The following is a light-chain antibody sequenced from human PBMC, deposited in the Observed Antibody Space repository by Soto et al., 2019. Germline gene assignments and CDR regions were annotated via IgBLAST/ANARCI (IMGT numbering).Light chain of an antibody. CDR2: EVN. V-gene: IGLV2-8*01. J-gene: IGLJ1*01. CDR1: ISDVGGYNY. Sequence: QSALTQPPSASGSPGQSVTISCTGTISDVGGYNYVSWFQQHPGKAPKLIIHEVNQRPSGVPDRFSGSKSGNTASLTVSGLQAEDEGTYYCSSYGGYNNVVFGTGTKVTVL. CDR3: SSYGGYNNVV.